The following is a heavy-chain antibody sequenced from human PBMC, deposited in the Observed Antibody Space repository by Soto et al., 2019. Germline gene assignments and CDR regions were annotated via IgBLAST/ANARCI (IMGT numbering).Heavy chain of an antibody. CDR2: VTHDGSLY. V-gene: IGHV3-30*18. J-gene: IGHJ4*02. Sequence: QVQLVESGGGVVQPGRSLRLSCVASGFTFSSCAMHWVRQVPGKGLEWLAVVTHDGSLYPYADSVKGRFSISRDNSRKTLYLQMNSLRPEDTAVYYCVKDRSDTWSFDNWGQGTLVTVSS. CDR3: VKDRSDTWSFDN. CDR1: GFTFSSCA. D-gene: IGHD2-8*02.